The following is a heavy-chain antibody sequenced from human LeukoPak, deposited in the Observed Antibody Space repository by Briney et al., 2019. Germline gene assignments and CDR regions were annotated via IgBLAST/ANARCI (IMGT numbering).Heavy chain of an antibody. CDR3: ARESVVVITTGYFDY. CDR2: IIPILGIP. V-gene: IGHV1-69*04. D-gene: IGHD3-22*01. Sequence: ISWXRQXXGQGLEWMGRIIPILGIPNYAQKFQGRVTITAHKSTSTAYMELSSLRSEDTAVYYCARESVVVITTGYFDYWGQGTLVTVSS. J-gene: IGHJ4*02.